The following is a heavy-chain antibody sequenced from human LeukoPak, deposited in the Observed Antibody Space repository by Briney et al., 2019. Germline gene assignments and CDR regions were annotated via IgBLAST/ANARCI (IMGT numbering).Heavy chain of an antibody. V-gene: IGHV4-59*01. J-gene: IGHJ4*02. CDR3: VRVGGGCYDFDY. D-gene: IGHD1-26*01. CDR2: IYYSGST. CDR1: GASISSYY. Sequence: NSSETLSLTCTVSGASISSYYWSWIRQPPGKGLEWIGYIYYSGSTNYNPSLKSRVTISVDTSQNQFSLKLSSVTAADTAVYYCVRVGGGCYDFDYWGQGTLVTVSS.